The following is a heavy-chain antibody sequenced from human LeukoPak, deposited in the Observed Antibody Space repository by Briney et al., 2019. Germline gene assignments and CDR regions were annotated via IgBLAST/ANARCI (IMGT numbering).Heavy chain of an antibody. V-gene: IGHV3-7*01. J-gene: IGHJ3*01. CDR3: ARDYTHSDNSIYYDAFDV. D-gene: IGHD2/OR15-2a*01. CDR1: GFTFNKYC. Sequence: GGPERLSCGACGFTFNKYCVTWVRQSTGKGVERGAKIIQEGSVILCVDSVRGRFTISRDNAENSLFLQMKSLRLEDTGVYYCARDYTHSDNSIYYDAFDVWGQGTLVTVSS. CDR2: IIQEGSVI.